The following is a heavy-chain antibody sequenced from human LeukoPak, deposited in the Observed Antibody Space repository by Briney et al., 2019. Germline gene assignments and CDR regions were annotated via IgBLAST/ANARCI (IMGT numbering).Heavy chain of an antibody. V-gene: IGHV3-21*01. J-gene: IGHJ4*02. CDR2: ISSSSSYI. D-gene: IGHD3-22*01. CDR1: GFTFSSYS. Sequence: GGSLRLSCAASGFTFSSYSMNWVRQAPGKGLEWVSSISSSSSYIYYADSVKGRFTISRDNAKNSLYLQMNSLSTEDTAVYYYARVYYDSSGYYDYWGQGTLVTVSS. CDR3: ARVYYDSSGYYDY.